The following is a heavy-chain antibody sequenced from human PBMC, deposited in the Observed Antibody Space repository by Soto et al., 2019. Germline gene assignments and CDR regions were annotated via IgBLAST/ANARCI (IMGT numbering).Heavy chain of an antibody. J-gene: IGHJ4*02. D-gene: IGHD5-18*01. CDR1: GFMFSAYW. Sequence: PGGSLRLSCAASGFMFSAYWMSWVRQAPGKGLEWVANIHGDGGKIYYVDSVKGRFTIPRDNAKRSLYLQMNSLRAEDTAVYYCARDFYGGYTYGPGDYWGQGALVTVSS. CDR3: ARDFYGGYTYGPGDY. V-gene: IGHV3-7*01. CDR2: IHGDGGKI.